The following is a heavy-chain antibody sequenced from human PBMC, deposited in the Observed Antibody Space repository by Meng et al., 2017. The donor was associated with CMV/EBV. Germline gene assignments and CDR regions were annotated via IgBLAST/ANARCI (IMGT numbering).Heavy chain of an antibody. Sequence: QVRLVKSGSEGKKPGSPVKVSCKASGGTFSSYAISWVRQAPGQGLEWMGGIIPIFGTANYAQKFQGRVTITADESTSTAYMELSSLRSEDTAVYYCARMPRDGYNYIDYWGQGTLVTVAS. CDR2: IIPIFGTA. V-gene: IGHV1-69*01. J-gene: IGHJ4*02. CDR1: GGTFSSYA. CDR3: ARMPRDGYNYIDY. D-gene: IGHD5-24*01.